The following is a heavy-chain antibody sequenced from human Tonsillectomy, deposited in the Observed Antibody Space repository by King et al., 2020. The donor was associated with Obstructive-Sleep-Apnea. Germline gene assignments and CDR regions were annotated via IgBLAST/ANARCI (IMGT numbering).Heavy chain of an antibody. V-gene: IGHV4-39*07. Sequence: QMQLQESGPGLVKPSETLSLTCTVSGGSISSSSYYWGWIRQPPGKGLEWIGSIFYSGSTYYNPSLKSRLTISVDTSKNQFSLKLSSVTAADTAVYYCASMGSGVTALFVYWGQGTLVTVSS. CDR3: ASMGSGVTALFVY. CDR1: GGSISSSSYY. CDR2: IFYSGST. D-gene: IGHD2-21*02. J-gene: IGHJ4*02.